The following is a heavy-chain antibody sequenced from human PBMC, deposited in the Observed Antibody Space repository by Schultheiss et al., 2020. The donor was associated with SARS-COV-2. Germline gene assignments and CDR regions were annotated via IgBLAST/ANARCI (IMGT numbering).Heavy chain of an antibody. CDR2: IYYSGST. D-gene: IGHD3-22*01. J-gene: IGHJ4*02. Sequence: SQTLSLTCTVSGGSISSSSYYWGWIRQPPGKGLEWIGSIYYSGSTYYNPSLKSRVTISVDTSKNQFSLKLSSVTAADTAVYYCARQSYYDSSGYHDYWGQGTLVTVPS. V-gene: IGHV4-39*01. CDR3: ARQSYYDSSGYHDY. CDR1: GGSISSSSYY.